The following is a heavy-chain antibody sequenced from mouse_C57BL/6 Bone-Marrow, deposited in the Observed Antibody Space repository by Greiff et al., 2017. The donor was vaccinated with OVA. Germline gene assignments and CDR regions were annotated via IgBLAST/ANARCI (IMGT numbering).Heavy chain of an antibody. D-gene: IGHD3-1*01. CDR2: IDPENGDT. CDR1: GFNIKDDY. Sequence: VQLKQSGAELVRPGASVKLSCTASGFNIKDDYTHWVKQRPEQGLEWIGWIDPENGDTEYASKFQGKATITADTSSNTAYLQLSSLTSEDTAVYYCTTSGATWFAYWGQGTLVTVSA. V-gene: IGHV14-4*01. CDR3: TTSGATWFAY. J-gene: IGHJ3*01.